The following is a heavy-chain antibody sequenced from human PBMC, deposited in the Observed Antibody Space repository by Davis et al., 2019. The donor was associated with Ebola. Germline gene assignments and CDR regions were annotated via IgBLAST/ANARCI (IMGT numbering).Heavy chain of an antibody. J-gene: IGHJ3*02. CDR2: IYYSGST. D-gene: IGHD6-13*01. CDR3: ARASRGPSWAAFDI. Sequence: PSETLSLTCTVSGGSISSYYWSWIRQPPGKGLEWIGYIYYSGSTNYNPSLKSRVTISVDTSKNQFSLKLSSVTAADTAVYYCARASRGPSWAAFDIWGQGTMVTVSS. V-gene: IGHV4-59*01. CDR1: GGSISSYY.